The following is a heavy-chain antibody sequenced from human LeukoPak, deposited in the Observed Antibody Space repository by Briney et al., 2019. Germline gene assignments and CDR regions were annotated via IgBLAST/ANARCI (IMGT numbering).Heavy chain of an antibody. D-gene: IGHD1-7*01. CDR1: GFTFNNYG. CDR3: ARDRKELLRPSFVDY. V-gene: IGHV3-33*01. CDR2: IWSDGSNT. Sequence: GGSLRLSCAASGFTFNNYGMHWVRQAPGKGLEWVAVIWSDGSNTYYADSVKGRFTISRDNSKDTLYLQMSSLSAEDTAVYYCARDRKELLRPSFVDYWGQGTLVTVSS. J-gene: IGHJ4*02.